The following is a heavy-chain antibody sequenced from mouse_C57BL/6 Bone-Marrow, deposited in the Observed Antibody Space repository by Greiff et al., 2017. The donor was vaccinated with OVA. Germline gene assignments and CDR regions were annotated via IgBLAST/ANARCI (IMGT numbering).Heavy chain of an antibody. CDR3: TRRYCAWFAY. V-gene: IGHV1-15*01. CDR1: GYTFTDYE. J-gene: IGHJ3*01. Sequence: QVQLQQSGAELVRPGASVTLSCKASGYTFTDYEMHWVKQTTVHGLEWIGVIDPENGGTAYNQKFKGKAILTADKSSSTAYMELRSLTSEGSAVYYCTRRYCAWFAYWGQGTLVTVSA. CDR2: IDPENGGT.